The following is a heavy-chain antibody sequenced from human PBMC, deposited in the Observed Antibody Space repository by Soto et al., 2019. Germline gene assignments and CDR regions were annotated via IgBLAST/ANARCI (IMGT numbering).Heavy chain of an antibody. V-gene: IGHV3-23*01. J-gene: IGHJ4*02. CDR1: GFSFGSYA. CDR3: ARWSYLDY. Sequence: GGSLRLSCAASGFSFGSYALSWVRQAPGKGLEWVSTISGSDGKTFYADSVKGRFSISRDTSQNTLYLQMSSLRADDTAIYYCARWSYLDYWGQGTRVTVSS. D-gene: IGHD3-3*01. CDR2: ISGSDGKT.